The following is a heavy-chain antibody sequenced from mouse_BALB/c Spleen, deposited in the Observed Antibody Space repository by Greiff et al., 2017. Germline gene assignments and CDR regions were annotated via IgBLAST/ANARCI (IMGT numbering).Heavy chain of an antibody. CDR1: GFTFSSYG. Sequence: EVKLVESGGDLVKPGGSLKLSCAASGFTFSSYGMSWVRQTPDKRLEWVATISSGGSYTYYPDSVKGRFTISRDNAKNTLYLQMSSLKSEDTAMYYCARKGRSDGGYFDYWGQGTTLTVSS. CDR2: ISSGGSYT. V-gene: IGHV5-6*01. CDR3: ARKGRSDGGYFDY. J-gene: IGHJ2*01.